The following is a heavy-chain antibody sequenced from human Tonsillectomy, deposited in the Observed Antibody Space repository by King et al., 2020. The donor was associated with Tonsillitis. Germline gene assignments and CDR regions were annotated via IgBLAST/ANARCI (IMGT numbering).Heavy chain of an antibody. CDR2: IDHSGSA. Sequence: QLQESGPGLVKPSETLSLTCAVSGYSLTSGYYWGWIRQPPGKGLEWLGSIDHSGSAYYKPSLQSRVTLSVNTSKNEFSLKLISVTAAATAVYYCARDPRQDTSVPEFWGQGTLVTVSS. J-gene: IGHJ4*02. D-gene: IGHD3-22*01. V-gene: IGHV4-38-2*02. CDR1: GYSLTSGYY. CDR3: ARDPRQDTSVPEF.